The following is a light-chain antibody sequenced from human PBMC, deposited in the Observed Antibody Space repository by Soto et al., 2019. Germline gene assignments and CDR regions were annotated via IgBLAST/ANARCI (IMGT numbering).Light chain of an antibody. CDR1: QSVGSN. V-gene: IGKV3-15*01. J-gene: IGKJ1*01. CDR2: GAS. Sequence: SVRTQSPATLSVSPGERATLSCRASQSVGSNLAWYQQKPGQAPRLLIYGASTRATGIPARFSGSGSGTEFTLTISSLQSEDFAIYFCQQYNNWPPDRTFGQGTKVEIK. CDR3: QQYNNWPPDRT.